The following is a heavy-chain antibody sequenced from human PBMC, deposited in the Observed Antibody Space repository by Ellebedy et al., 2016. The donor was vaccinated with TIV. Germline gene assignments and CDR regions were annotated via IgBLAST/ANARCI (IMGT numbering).Heavy chain of an antibody. V-gene: IGHV3-53*01. J-gene: IGHJ4*02. CDR2: IFTSDIT. Sequence: GESLKIPCAASGFAVNSYYITWARQAPRKGLDWVSVIFTSDITSYADSVRGRFTISRDTYKNTVSLQMNSLRVEDTAIYYCAVVDFCWGQGTLVTVSS. CDR3: AVVDFC. D-gene: IGHD2-15*01. CDR1: GFAVNSYY.